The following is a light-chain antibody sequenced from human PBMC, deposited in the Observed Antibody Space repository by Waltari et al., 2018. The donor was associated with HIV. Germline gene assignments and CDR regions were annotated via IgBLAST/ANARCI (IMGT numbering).Light chain of an antibody. CDR1: ALPKQD. V-gene: IGLV3-10*01. Sequence: SYELTQPPSVSLSPGQKATITCSGDALPKQDASGHQQKCGQAPLLVRYEDNKRAAGIHDRFSGSSSGTVATLTISGAQVDEEAVYYGYSGDSSRFPVFGGGTYLTGL. CDR3: YSGDSSRFPV. CDR2: EDN. J-gene: IGLJ3*02.